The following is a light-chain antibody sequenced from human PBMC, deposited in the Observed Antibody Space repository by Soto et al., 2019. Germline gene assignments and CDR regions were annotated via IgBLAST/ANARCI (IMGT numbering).Light chain of an antibody. CDR3: QQYYSTPPT. Sequence: DIVMTQSPDSLAVSLGERATMNCRSSQSVIYSSNNKNYLAWYQQKPGQPPKLLIYWASARESGVPDRFSGSGSGTDFTLTISSLQAEDVAVYYCQQYYSTPPTFGQGTKVEIK. CDR1: QSVIYSSNNKNY. CDR2: WAS. J-gene: IGKJ1*01. V-gene: IGKV4-1*01.